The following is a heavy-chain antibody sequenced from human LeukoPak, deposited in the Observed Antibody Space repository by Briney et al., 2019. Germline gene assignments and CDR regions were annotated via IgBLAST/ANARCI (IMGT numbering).Heavy chain of an antibody. CDR3: ARDDSSSWYNWFDP. CDR2: IYYSGST. V-gene: IGHV4-59*01. CDR1: GGSISSYY. D-gene: IGHD6-13*01. Sequence: SETLSLTCTVSGGSISSYYWSWIRQPPGKGLEWIGYIYYSGSTNYNPSLTSRVTISVDTSKNQFSLKLSSVTAADTAVYYCARDDSSSWYNWFDPWGQGTLVTVSS. J-gene: IGHJ5*02.